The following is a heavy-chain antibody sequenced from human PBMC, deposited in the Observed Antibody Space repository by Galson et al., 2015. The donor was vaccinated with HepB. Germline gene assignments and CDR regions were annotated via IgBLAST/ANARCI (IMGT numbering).Heavy chain of an antibody. Sequence: SLRLSCAASGLTFSSFWMGWVRQAPGKGLEWAANIKPDGSEKYYVDSVKGRFTISRDNARNSLYLQMNSLRAEDTALYYCLSGQDDVYTLNYWGQGTLVTVSS. J-gene: IGHJ4*02. CDR2: IKPDGSEK. V-gene: IGHV3-7*01. D-gene: IGHD3-3*01. CDR1: GLTFSSFW. CDR3: LSGQDDVYTLNY.